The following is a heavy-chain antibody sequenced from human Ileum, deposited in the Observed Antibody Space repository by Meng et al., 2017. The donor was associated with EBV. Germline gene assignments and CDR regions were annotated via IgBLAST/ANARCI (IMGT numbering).Heavy chain of an antibody. Sequence: VQLQESGPGLVKPSDTLSLTCAVVGYSISTTNWWGWIRQPPGKGLEWIGHIYYSGTTYNNPSLKSRVTMSIDPSKNQFSLKLSSVTAVDTAVYYCARNSESGSYIDYWGLGTLVTVSS. D-gene: IGHD1-26*01. J-gene: IGHJ4*02. CDR2: IYYSGTT. V-gene: IGHV4-28*01. CDR1: GYSISTTNW. CDR3: ARNSESGSYIDY.